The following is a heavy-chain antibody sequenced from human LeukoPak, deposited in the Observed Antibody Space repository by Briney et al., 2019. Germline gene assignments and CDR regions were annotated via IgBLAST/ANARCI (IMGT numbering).Heavy chain of an antibody. Sequence: PGRSLRLSCSTSGFNFGDFPMAWVRQAPGKGLEWVGYIRAKAYGGTAEYGPSVKGRCFVSRDDAKGIAYLQMNSLKSEDTAVYYCTRGSGRFEYWGQGTLVSVSS. J-gene: IGHJ4*02. V-gene: IGHV3-49*04. CDR2: IRAKAYGGTA. CDR3: TRGSGRFEY. CDR1: GFNFGDFP. D-gene: IGHD1-26*01.